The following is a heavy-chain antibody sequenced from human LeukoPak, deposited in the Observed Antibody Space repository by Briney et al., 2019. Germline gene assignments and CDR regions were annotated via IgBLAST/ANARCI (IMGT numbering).Heavy chain of an antibody. CDR3: ATVVPAANDAFDI. V-gene: IGHV4-30-2*01. CDR2: IYHSGST. CDR1: GGSISSGGYY. J-gene: IGHJ3*02. D-gene: IGHD2-2*01. Sequence: SETLSLTCTVSGGSISSGGYYWSWIRQPPGKGLEWIGYIYHSGSTYYNPSLKSRVTISVDRSKNQFSLKLSSVTAADTAVYYCATVVPAANDAFDIWGQGTMVTVSS.